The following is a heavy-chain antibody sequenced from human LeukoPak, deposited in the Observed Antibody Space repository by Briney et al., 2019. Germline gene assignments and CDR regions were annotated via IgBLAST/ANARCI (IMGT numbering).Heavy chain of an antibody. CDR2: IKQDGSKK. J-gene: IGHJ4*02. Sequence: GGSLRLSCAASGFTFSSYAMSWVRQAPGKGLEWVANIKQDGSKKYYVDSVKGRFTISRDNAKNSLYLQMNSLRAEDTAVYYCARALGSYYDSSGYQVDYWGQGTLVTVSS. V-gene: IGHV3-7*01. CDR3: ARALGSYYDSSGYQVDY. CDR1: GFTFSSYA. D-gene: IGHD3-22*01.